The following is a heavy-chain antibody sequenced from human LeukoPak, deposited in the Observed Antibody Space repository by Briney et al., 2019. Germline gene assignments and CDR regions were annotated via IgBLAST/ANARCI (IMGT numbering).Heavy chain of an antibody. D-gene: IGHD2-15*01. CDR2: ISGTGGTT. J-gene: IGHJ6*03. V-gene: IGHV3-23*01. CDR3: AKNGDRGAYCTGGTCYPYFYYYMDV. CDR1: GFTFSNYG. Sequence: GGSLRLSCAASGFTFSNYGMHWVRLTPGKGLEWVSSISGTGGTTYYADSVKGRFTISRDNSKNTLYLQMNSLRAEDTAIYYCAKNGDRGAYCTGGTCYPYFYYYMDVWGKGTTVTI.